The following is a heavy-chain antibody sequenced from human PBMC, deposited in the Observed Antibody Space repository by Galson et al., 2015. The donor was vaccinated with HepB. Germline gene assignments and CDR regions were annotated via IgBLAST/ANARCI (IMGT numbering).Heavy chain of an antibody. CDR3: ARSPGRRITIFGVVIERFDY. J-gene: IGHJ4*02. CDR2: IYYSGST. D-gene: IGHD3-3*01. CDR1: GGSISSYY. Sequence: ETLSLTCTVSGGSISSYYWGWIRQPPGKGLEWIGSIYYSGSTYYNPSLKSRVTISVDTSKNQFSLKLSSVTAADTAVCYCARSPGRRITIFGVVIERFDYWGQGTLVTVSS. V-gene: IGHV4-39*01.